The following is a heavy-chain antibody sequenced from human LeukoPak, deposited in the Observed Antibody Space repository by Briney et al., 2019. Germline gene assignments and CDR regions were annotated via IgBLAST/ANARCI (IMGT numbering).Heavy chain of an antibody. Sequence: SETLPHTCTVSGGSISSSSYYWGRIPQPPGKGLEWIGSSCYSGSTHYNPSLKSRVTISVDTSKNQLSLKLSSVTAADTAVYYCARQGGVVLAAANYFDYWGQGTLVTVSS. V-gene: IGHV4-39*01. CDR2: SCYSGST. D-gene: IGHD6-13*01. CDR3: ARQGGVVLAAANYFDY. J-gene: IGHJ4*02. CDR1: GGSISSSSYY.